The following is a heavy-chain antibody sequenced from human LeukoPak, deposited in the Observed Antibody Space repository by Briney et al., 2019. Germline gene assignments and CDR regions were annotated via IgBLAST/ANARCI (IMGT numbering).Heavy chain of an antibody. V-gene: IGHV3-48*01. J-gene: IGHJ3*02. D-gene: IGHD3-16*01. Sequence: PGGSLRLSCAASGFTFSSYSMNWVRQAPGKGLEWVSYISSSSSTIYYADSAKGRFTISRDNAKNSLYLQMNSLRAEDTAVYYCARDRLGAFDIWGQGTMVTVSS. CDR3: ARDRLGAFDI. CDR1: GFTFSSYS. CDR2: ISSSSSTI.